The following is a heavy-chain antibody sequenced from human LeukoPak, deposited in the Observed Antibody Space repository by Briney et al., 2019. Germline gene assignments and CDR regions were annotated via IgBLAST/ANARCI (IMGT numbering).Heavy chain of an antibody. CDR2: IYYSGST. CDR1: GGSISSGGYY. D-gene: IGHD6-19*01. Sequence: SQTLSLTCTVSGGSISSGGYYWSWIRQHPGKGLEWIGYIYYSGSTYYNPSLKSRVTISVDTSKNQFSLKLSSVTAADTAVYYCARGFSSGWYSFWFDPWGQGTLVTVSS. CDR3: ARGFSSGWYSFWFDP. V-gene: IGHV4-31*03. J-gene: IGHJ5*02.